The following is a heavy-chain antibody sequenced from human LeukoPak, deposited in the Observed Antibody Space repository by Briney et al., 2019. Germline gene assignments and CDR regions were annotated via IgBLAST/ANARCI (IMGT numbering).Heavy chain of an antibody. J-gene: IGHJ6*02. D-gene: IGHD3-9*01. CDR2: ISYDGSNK. CDR1: GFTFSSYA. V-gene: IGHV3-30*04. Sequence: PGRSLRLSCAASGFTFSSYAMHWVRQAPGKGLEWVAVISYDGSNKYYADSVKGRFTISRDNSKNTLYLQMNSLRAEDTAVYYCAKDRRYFDSVFYYYYYYGMDVWGQGTTVTVSS. CDR3: AKDRRYFDSVFYYYYYYGMDV.